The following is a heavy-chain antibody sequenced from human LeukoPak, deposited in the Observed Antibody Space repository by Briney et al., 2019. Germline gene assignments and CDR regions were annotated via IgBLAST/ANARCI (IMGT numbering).Heavy chain of an antibody. J-gene: IGHJ6*03. D-gene: IGHD3-10*01. V-gene: IGHV4-61*02. CDR3: AREGYGSGSYYSRYYYMDV. Sequence: PSETLSLTCTFSGGSISSGSYYWSWIRQPAGKGLEWIGRIYTSGSTNYNPSLKSRVTISVDTSKNQFTLKLSSVTAADTAVYYCAREGYGSGSYYSRYYYMDVWGKGTTVTISS. CDR1: GGSISSGSYY. CDR2: IYTSGST.